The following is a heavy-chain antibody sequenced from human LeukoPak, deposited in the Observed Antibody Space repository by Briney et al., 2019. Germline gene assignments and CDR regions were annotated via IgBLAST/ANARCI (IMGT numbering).Heavy chain of an antibody. J-gene: IGHJ4*02. CDR3: ARVAPPNPY. Sequence: SETLSLTCAVYVGSFSDYHWSWIRQPPGKGLEWIGEINHSGSTNYNPSLKSRVTISVDTSKKQFSLKMSSVTAADTAVYYCARVAPPNPYWGQGTLVTVSS. CDR1: VGSFSDYH. CDR2: INHSGST. V-gene: IGHV4-34*01.